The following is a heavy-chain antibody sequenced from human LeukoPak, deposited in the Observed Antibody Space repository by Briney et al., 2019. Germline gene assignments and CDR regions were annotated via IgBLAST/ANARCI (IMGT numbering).Heavy chain of an antibody. CDR2: IYPGDSDT. V-gene: IGHV5-51*01. J-gene: IGHJ6*02. D-gene: IGHD2-2*01. Sequence: GESLKISCKGSGYSFTCYWIGWVRQMPGKGLEWMGIIYPGDSDTRYSPSCQGQVTISADKSISTAYLQWSSLKASDTAMYYCARRGYCSSTSCWDYYGMDVWGQGTTVTVSS. CDR1: GYSFTCYW. CDR3: ARRGYCSSTSCWDYYGMDV.